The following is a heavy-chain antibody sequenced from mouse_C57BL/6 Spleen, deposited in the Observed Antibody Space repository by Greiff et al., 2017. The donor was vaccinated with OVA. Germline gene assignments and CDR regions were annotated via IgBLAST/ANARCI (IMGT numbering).Heavy chain of an antibody. CDR1: GYTFTSYW. CDR2: IDPNSGGT. V-gene: IGHV1-72*01. CDR3: ARKFDLSLYAMDY. J-gene: IGHJ4*01. Sequence: QVQLQQPGAELVKPGASVKLSCKASGYTFTSYWMHWVKQRPGRGLEWIGRIDPNSGGTKYNEKFKSKATLTVDKPSSTAYMQLSSLTSEDSAVYYCARKFDLSLYAMDYWGQGTSVTVSS. D-gene: IGHD1-1*01.